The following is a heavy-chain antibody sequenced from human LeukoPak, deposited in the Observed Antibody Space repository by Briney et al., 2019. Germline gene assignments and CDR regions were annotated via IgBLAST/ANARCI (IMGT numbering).Heavy chain of an antibody. V-gene: IGHV3-30-3*01. J-gene: IGHJ4*02. CDR2: ISYDGSNK. CDR3: ARDLTFGGVIVYYFDY. CDR1: GSTFSSYA. D-gene: IGHD3-16*02. Sequence: GRSLRLSCAASGSTFSSYAMHWVRQAPGKGLEWVAVISYDGSNKYYADSVKGRFTISRDNSKNTLYLQMNSLRAEDTAVYYCARDLTFGGVIVYYFDYWGQGTLVTVSS.